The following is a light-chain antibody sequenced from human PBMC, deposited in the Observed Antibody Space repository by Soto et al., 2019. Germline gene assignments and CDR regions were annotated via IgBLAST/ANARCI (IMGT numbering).Light chain of an antibody. CDR1: SSDVGSYNL. J-gene: IGLJ2*01. CDR2: DDN. CDR3: CSFAGSGLWV. Sequence: QSALTQPASVSGSPGQSITISCTGTSSDVGSYNLVSWYQHHPGKAPKLMIYDDNKRPSGVSNRFSGSKSGNTASLTISGLQAEDEADYYCCSFAGSGLWVFGGGTKLTV. V-gene: IGLV2-23*01.